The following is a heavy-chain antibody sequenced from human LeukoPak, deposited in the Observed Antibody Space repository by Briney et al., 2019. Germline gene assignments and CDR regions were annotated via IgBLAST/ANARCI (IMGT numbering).Heavy chain of an antibody. J-gene: IGHJ3*02. D-gene: IGHD6-13*01. CDR1: GFTVSSNY. CDR3: ARLAAGDAFDI. Sequence: GGSLRLSCAASGFTVSSNYVSWVRQAPGKGLEWVSVIYSGGSTYYADSVKGRFTISRDNSKNTLYLQMNSLRAEDTAVYYCARLAAGDAFDIWGQGTMVTVSS. V-gene: IGHV3-66*01. CDR2: IYSGGST.